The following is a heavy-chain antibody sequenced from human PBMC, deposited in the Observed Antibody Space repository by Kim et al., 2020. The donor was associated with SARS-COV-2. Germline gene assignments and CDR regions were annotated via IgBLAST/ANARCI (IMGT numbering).Heavy chain of an antibody. D-gene: IGHD2-15*01. CDR1: EFSFNTYV. CDR2: ISYDDGAVK. J-gene: IGHJ6*02. CDR3: ARDALRYCSGGTCYENYYYYGMDV. Sequence: GGSLILSCVASEFSFNTYVMHWVRQGPGKGLEWVAVISYDDGAVKYYADSVKGRFTISRDNSKNTLYLQMNSLRVEDTAVYYCARDALRYCSGGTCYENYYYYGMDVWGQGTTVSVSS. V-gene: IGHV3-30*14.